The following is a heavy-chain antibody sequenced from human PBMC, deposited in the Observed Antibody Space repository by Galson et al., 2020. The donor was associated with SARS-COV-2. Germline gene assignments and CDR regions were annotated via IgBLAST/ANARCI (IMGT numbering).Heavy chain of an antibody. CDR2: ISGSGGST. CDR3: AKSEMATIMDAFDI. V-gene: IGHV3-23*01. CDR1: GFTFSSYA. J-gene: IGHJ3*02. Sequence: GESLKISCAASGFTFSSYAMSWVRQAPGKGLEWVSAISGSGGSTYYADSVKGRFTISRDNSKNTLYLQMNSLRAEDTAVYYCAKSEMATIMDAFDIWGQGTMVTVSS. D-gene: IGHD5-12*01.